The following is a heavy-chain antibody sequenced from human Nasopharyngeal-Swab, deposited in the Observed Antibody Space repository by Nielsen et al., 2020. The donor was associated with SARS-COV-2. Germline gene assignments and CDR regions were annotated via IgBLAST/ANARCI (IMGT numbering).Heavy chain of an antibody. D-gene: IGHD3-10*01. J-gene: IGHJ6*02. V-gene: IGHV3-48*01. CDR2: ISSSSSTI. Sequence: GGSLRLSCAASGFTFSSYSMNWVRQAPGKGLEWVSYISSSSSTIYYADSVKGRFTISRDNAKNSLYLQMNSLRAEDTAVYYCARGGDDYYYGMDVWGQGTTVTVSS. CDR1: GFTFSSYS. CDR3: ARGGDDYYYGMDV.